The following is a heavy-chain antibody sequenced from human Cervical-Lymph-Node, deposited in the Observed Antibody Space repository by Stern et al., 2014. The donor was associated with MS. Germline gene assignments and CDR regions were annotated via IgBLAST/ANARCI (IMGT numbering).Heavy chain of an antibody. Sequence: VQLVQSGAEVQKPGESLKISCQGSGYSFTSYWIGWVRQMPGKGLEWMGIIYPGDSGTRYSPSFQGQVTISADKSIRTAFLQWSSLKASDTAMYYCARVPPNYDIWTGYYGGRVDYWGQGTLVTVSS. J-gene: IGHJ4*02. D-gene: IGHD3-9*01. V-gene: IGHV5-51*03. CDR1: GYSFTSYW. CDR2: IYPGDSGT. CDR3: ARVPPNYDIWTGYYGGRVDY.